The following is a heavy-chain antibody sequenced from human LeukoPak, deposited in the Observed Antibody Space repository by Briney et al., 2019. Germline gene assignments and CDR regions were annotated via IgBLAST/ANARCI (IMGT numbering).Heavy chain of an antibody. CDR3: ARGVLFRYWFDP. CDR2: IYHSGST. CDR1: GGSISSGGYS. V-gene: IGHV4-30-2*01. D-gene: IGHD3-10*02. J-gene: IGHJ5*02. Sequence: PSQTLSLTCAVSGGSISSGGYSWSWIRQPPGKGLEWIGYIYHSGSTYYNPSLKSRVTISVDRSKNQFSLKLSSVTAADTAVYYCARGVLFRYWFDPWGQGTLVTVSS.